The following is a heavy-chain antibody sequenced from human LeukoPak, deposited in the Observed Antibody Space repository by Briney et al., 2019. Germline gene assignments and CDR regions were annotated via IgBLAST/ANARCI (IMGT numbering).Heavy chain of an antibody. Sequence: AASVKVSCKASGGTFSSYAISWVRQAPGQELEWMGGIIPIFGTANYAQKFQGRVTITADESTSTAYMELSSLRSEDTAVYYCARHSGWYVFDYWGQGTLVTVSS. CDR2: IIPIFGTA. V-gene: IGHV1-69*01. J-gene: IGHJ4*02. D-gene: IGHD6-19*01. CDR3: ARHSGWYVFDY. CDR1: GGTFSSYA.